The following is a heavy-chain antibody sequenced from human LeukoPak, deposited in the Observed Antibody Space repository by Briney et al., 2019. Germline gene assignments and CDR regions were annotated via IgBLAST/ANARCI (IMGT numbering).Heavy chain of an antibody. Sequence: PGGSLRLSCAASGFTFSSYAMHWVRQAPGKGLEWVAVISYDGSNKYYADSVKGRFTISRDNSKNTPYLQMNSLRAEDTAVYYCARDTGVSKMVRGVKSWFDPWGQGTLVTVSS. CDR2: ISYDGSNK. J-gene: IGHJ5*02. V-gene: IGHV3-30*04. D-gene: IGHD3-10*01. CDR1: GFTFSSYA. CDR3: ARDTGVSKMVRGVKSWFDP.